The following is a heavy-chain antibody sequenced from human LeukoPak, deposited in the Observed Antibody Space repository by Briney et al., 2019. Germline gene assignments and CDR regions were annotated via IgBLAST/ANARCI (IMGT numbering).Heavy chain of an antibody. J-gene: IGHJ4*02. Sequence: GESLKISCKGSGYSFTNYWIGWVRQMPDKGLEWMGIIYPGDSVTRYCPSFRGQVSISVDKSINTAYLQWNSLKASDSAMYYCARQADGDKPRDFWGQGTLVTVSS. CDR3: ARQADGDKPRDF. V-gene: IGHV5-51*01. D-gene: IGHD5-24*01. CDR1: GYSFTNYW. CDR2: IYPGDSVT.